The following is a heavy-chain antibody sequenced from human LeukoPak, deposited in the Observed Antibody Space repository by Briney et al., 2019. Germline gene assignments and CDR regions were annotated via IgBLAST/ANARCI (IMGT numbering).Heavy chain of an antibody. CDR2: IYSSGST. D-gene: IGHD3-10*01. CDR3: ARDRSWFGETYYYSMDV. Sequence: SETLSLTCTVSGDSISTYYGSWIRQPAGKGLEWIGRIYSSGSTNYNPSLKSRVTMSVDTSKNQFSLKLSSVTAADTAVYFCARDRSWFGETYYYSMDVWGKGTTVTVSS. CDR1: GDSISTYY. J-gene: IGHJ6*03. V-gene: IGHV4-4*07.